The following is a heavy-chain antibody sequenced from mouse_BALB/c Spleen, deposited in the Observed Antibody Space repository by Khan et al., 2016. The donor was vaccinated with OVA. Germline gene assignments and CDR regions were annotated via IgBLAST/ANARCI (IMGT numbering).Heavy chain of an antibody. CDR2: INPHVGET. CDR1: GYSFTGYF. CDR3: ERIYRSDLDY. Sequence: VQLQQSGPELVKPGASVKISCKASGYSFTGYFMNWVMQSHGKSLEWIGRINPHVGETFYNQKFKDKATLTVDESSSTAHMELRGLASEDSAVYYCERIYRSDLDYWGQGTTLTVSS. J-gene: IGHJ2*01. V-gene: IGHV1-20*02. D-gene: IGHD1-1*01.